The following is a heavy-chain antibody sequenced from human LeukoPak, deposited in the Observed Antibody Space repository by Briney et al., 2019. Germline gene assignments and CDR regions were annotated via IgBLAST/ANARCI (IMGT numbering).Heavy chain of an antibody. CDR2: MNPNSGNT. D-gene: IGHD3-10*01. J-gene: IGHJ4*02. CDR3: ASLVPYYGSGSYYKTFDY. CDR1: GYTFTSYD. Sequence: GASVKVSCKASGYTFTSYDINWVRQATGQGLEWMGWMNPNSGNTGYAQKFQGRVTTTRNTSISTAYMELSSLRSEDTAVYYCASLVPYYGSGSYYKTFDYWGQGTLVTVSS. V-gene: IGHV1-8*01.